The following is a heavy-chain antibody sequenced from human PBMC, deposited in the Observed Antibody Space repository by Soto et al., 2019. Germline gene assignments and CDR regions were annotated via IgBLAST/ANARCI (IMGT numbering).Heavy chain of an antibody. D-gene: IGHD1-1*01. CDR3: VRNSWHNFFSLGYFDQ. J-gene: IGHJ4*01. V-gene: IGHV4-31*08. CDR1: GGSISSGGYY. CDR2: IYYSGST. Sequence: SETLSLTCTVSGGSISSGGYYWSWIRQHPGKGLEWIGYIYYSGSTYYNPSLKSRVTISDDTSKNQISLRLSSVTAADTAVYFCVRNSWHNFFSLGYFDQWGQGTLVTVSS.